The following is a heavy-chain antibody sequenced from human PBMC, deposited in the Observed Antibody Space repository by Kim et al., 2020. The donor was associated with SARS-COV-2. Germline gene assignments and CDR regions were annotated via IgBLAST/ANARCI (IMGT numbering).Heavy chain of an antibody. CDR1: GGTFSSYA. V-gene: IGHV1-69*13. CDR2: IIPIFGTA. D-gene: IGHD2-8*02. CDR3: ARDMVGYGPRGPYYGMDV. J-gene: IGHJ6*02. Sequence: SMKVSCKASGGTFSSYAISWVRQAPGQGLEWMGGIIPIFGTANYAQKFQGRVTITADESTSTAYMELSSLRSEDTAVYYCARDMVGYGPRGPYYGMDVWGQGTTVTVSS.